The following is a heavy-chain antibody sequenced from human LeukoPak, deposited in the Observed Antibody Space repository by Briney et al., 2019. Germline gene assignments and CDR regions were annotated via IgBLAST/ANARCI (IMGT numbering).Heavy chain of an antibody. J-gene: IGHJ4*02. D-gene: IGHD6-13*01. V-gene: IGHV3-74*01. CDR3: ARDGAAAGTDYFDY. Sequence: GGSLSLSCAASGFTFSSYWMHWVPQAPGKGLVWVSRINKDGSSTSYADSVKGRFTISRDNTKNTLFLQMNSLRAEDTAVYYCARDGAAAGTDYFDYWGQGTLVTVSS. CDR1: GFTFSSYW. CDR2: INKDGSST.